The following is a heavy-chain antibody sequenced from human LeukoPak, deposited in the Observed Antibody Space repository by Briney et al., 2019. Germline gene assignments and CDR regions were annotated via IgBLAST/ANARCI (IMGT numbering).Heavy chain of an antibody. CDR2: ISYDGSNK. D-gene: IGHD2-21*02. V-gene: IGHV3-30-3*01. Sequence: PGGSLRLSCAASGFTFSSYAMHWVRQAPGKGLEWVAVISYDGSNKYYADSVKGRFTISRDNSKNTLYPQMNSLRAEDTAVYYCARDGDSYYFDYWGQGTLVTVSS. CDR1: GFTFSSYA. CDR3: ARDGDSYYFDY. J-gene: IGHJ4*02.